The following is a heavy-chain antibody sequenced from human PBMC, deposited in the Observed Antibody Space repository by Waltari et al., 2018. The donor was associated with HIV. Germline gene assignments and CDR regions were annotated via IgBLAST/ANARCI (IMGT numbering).Heavy chain of an antibody. V-gene: IGHV4-39*01. D-gene: IGHD3-10*01. CDR1: GGSIITSDYF. Sequence: QLQLQESGPGLVKPSETLSLTCAVSGGSIITSDYFWSGVRQPPGKDLEWIGTIYYPVTTNYNPPRKRRVTISGDTSNNQFSLRLNSVTAADTAVYYCARQRYSSGSYRGYFDPWGQGTLVSVSS. CDR2: IYYPVTT. CDR3: ARQRYSSGSYRGYFDP. J-gene: IGHJ5*02.